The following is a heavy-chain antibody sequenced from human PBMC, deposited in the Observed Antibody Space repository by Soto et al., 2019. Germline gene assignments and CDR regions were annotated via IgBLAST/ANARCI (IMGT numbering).Heavy chain of an antibody. Sequence: PSQTLSLTCAISGDSVSSNSAAWNWIRQSPSRGLEWLGRTYYRSKWYNDYAVSVKSRITINPDTSKNQFSLQLNSVTPEDTAVYYCARGQYSIGWWDYYGMDVWGQGTTVTVSS. V-gene: IGHV6-1*01. CDR2: TYYRSKWYN. D-gene: IGHD6-19*01. CDR1: GDSVSSNSAA. CDR3: ARGQYSIGWWDYYGMDV. J-gene: IGHJ6*02.